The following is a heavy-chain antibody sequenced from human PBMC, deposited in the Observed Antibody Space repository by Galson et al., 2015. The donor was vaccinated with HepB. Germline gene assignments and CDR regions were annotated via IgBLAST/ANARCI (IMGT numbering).Heavy chain of an antibody. V-gene: IGHV4-39*01. Sequence: SETLSLTCTVSGGSIGSSGYYWGWIRQPPGKGLEWIGSIYYSGSTYYNPSLKSRVTISVDTSKNQFSLKLTSVAAADTALYYCARPETNDYYYGMDVWGQGTTVTVS. J-gene: IGHJ6*02. CDR2: IYYSGST. CDR3: ARPETNDYYYGMDV. D-gene: IGHD2-8*01. CDR1: GGSIGSSGYY.